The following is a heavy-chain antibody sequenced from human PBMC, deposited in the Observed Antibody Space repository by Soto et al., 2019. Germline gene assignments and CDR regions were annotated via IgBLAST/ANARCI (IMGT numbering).Heavy chain of an antibody. CDR3: AGGIFYYDRRGYYFWVVLDI. CDR2: INPNSGGT. D-gene: IGHD3-22*01. V-gene: IGHV1-2*04. CDR1: RYTFTGYY. Sequence: GASVKVSCKASRYTFTGYYMRWVRQAPGQGLEWMGWINPNSGGTNYAQKFQGWVTMTRDTSISTAYMELSRLRSDDTAVYYCAGGIFYYDRRGYYFWVVLDIGAKGTRAPVS. J-gene: IGHJ3*02.